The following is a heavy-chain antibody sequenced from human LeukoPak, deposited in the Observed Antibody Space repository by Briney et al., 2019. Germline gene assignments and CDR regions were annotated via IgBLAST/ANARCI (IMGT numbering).Heavy chain of an antibody. J-gene: IGHJ6*03. CDR3: ARNSIGIAARYYYSYMDV. CDR2: IYYSGTT. CDR1: GGSISDSSYY. V-gene: IGHV4-39*07. D-gene: IGHD6-6*01. Sequence: SETLSLTCTVSGGSISDSSYYWGRIRQPPGKGLEWIGSIYYSGTTYYNPSLKSRVTISVDTSKDQFSLKLTSVTAADTAVYYCARNSIGIAARYYYSYMDVWGKGTTVTVSS.